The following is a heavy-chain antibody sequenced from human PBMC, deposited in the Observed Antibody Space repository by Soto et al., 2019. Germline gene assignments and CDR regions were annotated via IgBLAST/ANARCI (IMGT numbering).Heavy chain of an antibody. CDR3: AKAPLGGSCNSAICSFWLGR. D-gene: IGHD2-2*01. CDR1: RFTLRDYA. J-gene: IGHJ4*02. CDR2: IDGAGGGP. Sequence: GVSLRHSCVVSRFTLRDYAVTRVRQAPGEGLEWVSTIDGAGGGPYYAPSVKGRFTISKDTSKNTVFLQMNGLSDEDTAIYFCAKAPLGGSCNSAICSFWLGRWGKGSLFTVGS. V-gene: IGHV3-23*01.